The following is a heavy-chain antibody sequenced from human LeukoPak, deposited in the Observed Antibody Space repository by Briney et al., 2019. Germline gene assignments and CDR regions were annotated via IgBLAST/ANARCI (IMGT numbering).Heavy chain of an antibody. Sequence: KSSQTLSLTCAISGDRISSNSAAWNWIRQSPSRGLEWLGRTYYRRFTWYYDYAVPLKSRITINPDTSKNQFSLQLNSVTPEDTALYYCARDEMGLDYWGQGALVTVSS. CDR2: TYYRRFTWYY. D-gene: IGHD2-8*01. CDR1: GDRISSNSAA. V-gene: IGHV6-1*01. CDR3: ARDEMGLDY. J-gene: IGHJ4*02.